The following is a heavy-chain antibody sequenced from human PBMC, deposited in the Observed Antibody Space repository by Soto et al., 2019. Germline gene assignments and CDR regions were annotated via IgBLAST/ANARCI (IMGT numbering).Heavy chain of an antibody. CDR3: AKYPGNTIFGVVINNWFDP. V-gene: IGHV3-23*01. D-gene: IGHD3-3*01. CDR2: ISGSGGST. CDR1: GFTFSSYA. Sequence: PGGSLRLSCAASGFTFSSYAMSWVRQAPGKGLEWVSAISGSGGSTYYADSVKGRFTISRDNSKNTLYLQMNSLRAEDTAVYYCAKYPGNTIFGVVINNWFDPWGQGTQVTVSS. J-gene: IGHJ5*02.